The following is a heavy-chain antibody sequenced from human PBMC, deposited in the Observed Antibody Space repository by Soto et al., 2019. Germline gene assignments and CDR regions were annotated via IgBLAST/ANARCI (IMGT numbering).Heavy chain of an antibody. CDR2: IYYSGST. D-gene: IGHD3-3*01. J-gene: IGHJ5*02. CDR3: ARGLLYYDFWSGYYQLGGLGWFDP. V-gene: IGHV4-30-4*02. CDR1: GGSSSSGDYY. Sequence: ASNTLSRTSTVSGGSSSSGDYYWSWIRQPPGKGLEWIGYIYYSGSTYYNPSLKSRVTISVDTSKNQFSLKLSSVTAADTAVYYCARGLLYYDFWSGYYQLGGLGWFDPWGQGTLVTVSS.